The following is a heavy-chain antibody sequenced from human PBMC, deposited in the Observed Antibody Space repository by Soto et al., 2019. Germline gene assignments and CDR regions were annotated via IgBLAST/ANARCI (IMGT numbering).Heavy chain of an antibody. D-gene: IGHD3-3*01. J-gene: IGHJ6*02. CDR3: AILRFLEWLFGGRWRYYYYYGMDV. CDR2: ISGSGGST. V-gene: IGHV3-23*01. CDR1: GFTFSSYA. Sequence: GGSLRLSCAPSGFTFSSYAMSWVRQAPGKGLEWVSAISGSGGSTYYADSVKGRFTTSRDNSKNTLYLQMNSLRAEDTAVYYCAILRFLEWLFGGRWRYYYYYGMDVWGQGTTVTVSS.